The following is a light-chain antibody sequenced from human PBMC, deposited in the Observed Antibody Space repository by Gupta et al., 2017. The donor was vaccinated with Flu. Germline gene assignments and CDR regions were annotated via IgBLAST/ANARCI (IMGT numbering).Light chain of an antibody. CDR1: TSNIGAGYD. Sequence: VTISSTGSTSNIGAGYDFHWYQQLPGTAPKLLIYGNSNRPSGVPDRFSGSKSGTSASLAITGLQAEDEADYYCQSYDSSLSGYVFGTGTKVTVL. J-gene: IGLJ1*01. CDR3: QSYDSSLSGYV. CDR2: GNS. V-gene: IGLV1-40*01.